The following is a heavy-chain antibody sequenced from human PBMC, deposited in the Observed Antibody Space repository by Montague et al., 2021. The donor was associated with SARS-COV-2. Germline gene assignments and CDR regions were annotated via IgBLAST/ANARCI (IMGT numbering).Heavy chain of an antibody. CDR1: GFSLTTSGVS. Sequence: PALVKPTQTLTLTCTFSGFSLTTSGVSVNWIRQPPRKALEWLALIYWDDDKRYSSSLGSRLTITKDTSKNQVVLTMTNMDPVDTATYFCTHYRPSTGGTWGQGALVTVSS. V-gene: IGHV2-5*02. J-gene: IGHJ5*02. CDR3: THYRPSTGGT. D-gene: IGHD3-16*01. CDR2: IYWDDDK.